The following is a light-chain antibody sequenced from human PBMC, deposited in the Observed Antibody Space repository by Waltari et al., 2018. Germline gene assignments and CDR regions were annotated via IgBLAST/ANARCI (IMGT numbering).Light chain of an antibody. CDR1: QGVSSTY. CDR2: GVS. Sequence: EIVLTQSPGTLSSSPGARATLSCRTSQGVSSTYLAWFQHKPAQAPRLVIFGVSSRATGIPDRFSGSGSGTDFTLTINRLEPEDFAVYYCQQYGTSLITFGQGTRLEIK. CDR3: QQYGTSLIT. V-gene: IGKV3-20*01. J-gene: IGKJ5*01.